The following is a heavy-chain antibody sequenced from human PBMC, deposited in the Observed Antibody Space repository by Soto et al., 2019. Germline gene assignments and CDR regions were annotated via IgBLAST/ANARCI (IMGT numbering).Heavy chain of an antibody. CDR2: IYYSGST. J-gene: IGHJ3*02. V-gene: IGHV4-39*01. CDR1: GGSISSSSYY. Sequence: LSLTCTVSGGSISSSSYYWGWIRQPPGKGLEWIGSIYYSGSTYYNPSLKSRVTISVDTSKNQFSLKLSSVTAADTAVYYCARRYGGAFDIWGQGTMVTVSS. CDR3: ARRYGGAFDI. D-gene: IGHD4-17*01.